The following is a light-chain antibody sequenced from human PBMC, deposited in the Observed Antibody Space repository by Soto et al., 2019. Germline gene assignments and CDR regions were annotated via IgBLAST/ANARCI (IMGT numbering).Light chain of an antibody. V-gene: IGKV1-12*02. CDR1: QGVGSW. CDR3: QHAHSCPWT. CDR2: AAS. J-gene: IGKJ1*01. Sequence: DIQMTQSPSSVSAPVGDRVTITCRASQGVGSWLAWYQQKPGQAPKLLIFAASSLQSGVPSRFSGSGSWTDFTLTIISLQPEEVASYYCQHAHSCPWTFGHGTEVEIK.